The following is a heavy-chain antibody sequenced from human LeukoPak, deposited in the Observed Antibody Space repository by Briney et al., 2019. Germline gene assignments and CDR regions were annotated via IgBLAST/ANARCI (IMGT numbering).Heavy chain of an antibody. CDR2: ISGSGGST. Sequence: SGGSLRLSCAASGFTFDDYAMSWVRQAPGKGLEWVSAISGSGGSTYYADSVKGRFTISRDNSKNTLYLQMNSLRAEDTAVYYCAARRSEEDIVVVPADYWGQGTLVTVSS. CDR1: GFTFDDYA. D-gene: IGHD2-2*01. V-gene: IGHV3-23*01. J-gene: IGHJ4*02. CDR3: AARRSEEDIVVVPADY.